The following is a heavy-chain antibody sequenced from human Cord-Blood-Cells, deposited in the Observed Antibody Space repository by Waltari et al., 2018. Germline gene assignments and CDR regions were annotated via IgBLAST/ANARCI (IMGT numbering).Heavy chain of an antibody. V-gene: IGHV3-9*01. CDR3: AKSHSGYSGSYYRYAFDI. D-gene: IGHD1-26*01. Sequence: EVQLVESGGGLVQPGRSLRLSCAASGFTFDDYAMHWVRQAPGKGLEWVSGISWNSGSIGYADSVKGRFTISIDNAKNSLYLQMNSLRAEDTALYYCAKSHSGYSGSYYRYAFDIWGQGTMVTVSS. J-gene: IGHJ3*02. CDR1: GFTFDDYA. CDR2: ISWNSGSI.